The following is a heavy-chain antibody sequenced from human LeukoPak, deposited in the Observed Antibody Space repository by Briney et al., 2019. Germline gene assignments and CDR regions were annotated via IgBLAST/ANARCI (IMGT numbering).Heavy chain of an antibody. CDR3: ARDYSGYDYYFDY. D-gene: IGHD5-12*01. J-gene: IGHJ4*02. V-gene: IGHV3-48*03. CDR1: GFSFTTYE. Sequence: GGSLRLSCAASGFSFTTYEMNWVRQAPGKGLEWLSYITSSGRAIYYADSVKGRFTISRDNAKNSLYLQMNSLRAEDTAVYYCARDYSGYDYYFDYWGQGTLVTVSS. CDR2: ITSSGRAI.